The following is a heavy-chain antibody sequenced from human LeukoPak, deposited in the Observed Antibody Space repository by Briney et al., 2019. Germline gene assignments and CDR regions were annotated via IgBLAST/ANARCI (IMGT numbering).Heavy chain of an antibody. CDR2: ISGTGRSA. V-gene: IGHV3-23*01. CDR1: GFTFSDYD. D-gene: IGHD4-17*01. J-gene: IGHJ4*02. CDR3: ARGGRYGDYLLDY. Sequence: GGSLRLSCAASGFTFSDYDMNWVRQAPGKGLEWVSIISGTGRSAYYADSVQGRFTISRDNSKNTLFAQMNSLRAEDTAVYYCARGGRYGDYLLDYWGQGILVTVSS.